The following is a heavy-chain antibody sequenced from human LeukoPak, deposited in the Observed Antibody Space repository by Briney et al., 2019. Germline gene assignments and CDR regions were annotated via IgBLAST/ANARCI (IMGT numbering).Heavy chain of an antibody. D-gene: IGHD3-10*01. V-gene: IGHV4-61*02. CDR3: AREGRRYGSGVFDY. CDR1: GGSISSGSYY. CDR2: TYTSGST. J-gene: IGHJ4*02. Sequence: SETLSLTCTVSGGSISSGSYYWSWIRQPAGKGLEWIGRTYTSGSTNYNPSLKSRVTISVDTSKNQFSLKLSSVTAADTAVYYCAREGRRYGSGVFDYWGQGTLVTVSS.